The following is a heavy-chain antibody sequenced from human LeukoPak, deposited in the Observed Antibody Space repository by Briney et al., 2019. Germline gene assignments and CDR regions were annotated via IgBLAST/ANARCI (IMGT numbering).Heavy chain of an antibody. D-gene: IGHD3-10*01. Sequence: GGSLRLSCAASGFTVSTNYMNWVRQAPGKGLEWVSILYSGSDTYYADSVKGRFTISRDSSKNILLLQMNNLRAEDTAVYYCARVGDHFHWYLDLWGRGTLVTVSS. CDR3: ARVGDHFHWYLDL. CDR2: LYSGSDT. V-gene: IGHV3-53*01. J-gene: IGHJ2*01. CDR1: GFTVSTNY.